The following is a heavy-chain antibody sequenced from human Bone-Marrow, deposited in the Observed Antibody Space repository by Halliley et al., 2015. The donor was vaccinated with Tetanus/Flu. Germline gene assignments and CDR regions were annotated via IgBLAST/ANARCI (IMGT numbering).Heavy chain of an antibody. CDR2: IIPIFGTA. V-gene: IGHV1-69*01. CDR3: ARGFLYSYGEDGYGMDV. J-gene: IGHJ6*02. D-gene: IGHD5-18*01. CDR1: GGTFSSYA. Sequence: QMQLVQSGAEVKKPGSSVKVSCKAPGGTFSSYAIGWVRQAPGQGLEWMGGIIPIFGTANYAQKFQGRVTITADESTSTAYMELSSLRSEDTAVYYCARGFLYSYGEDGYGMDVWGQGTTVTVSS.